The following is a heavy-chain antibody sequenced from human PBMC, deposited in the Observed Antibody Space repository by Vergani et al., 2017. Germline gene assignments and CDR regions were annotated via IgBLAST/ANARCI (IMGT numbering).Heavy chain of an antibody. D-gene: IGHD3-22*01. CDR3: AKDKGGYYLFDY. J-gene: IGHJ4*02. CDR1: GFTFSSYG. Sequence: QVQLVESGGGVVQPGRSLRLSCAASGFTFSSYGMHWVRQAPGKGLEWVEVISYDGSNKYYADSVKGRFTISRDKSKNTLYLQMNSRRAEDTAVYYCAKDKGGYYLFDYWGQGTLVTVSS. V-gene: IGHV3-30*18. CDR2: ISYDGSNK.